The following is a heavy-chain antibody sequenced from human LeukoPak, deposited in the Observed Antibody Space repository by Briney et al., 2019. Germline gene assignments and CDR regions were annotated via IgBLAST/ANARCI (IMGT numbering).Heavy chain of an antibody. V-gene: IGHV4-61*02. D-gene: IGHD2-2*02. Sequence: SETLSLTCTVSGGSISSGSYYWSWIRQPAGKGLEWIGRIYTSGSTNYNPSLKSRVTISVDTSKNQFSLKLSSVTAADTAVYYCARVGVVPAAIVYWGQGTLDTVSS. CDR2: IYTSGST. CDR3: ARVGVVPAAIVY. J-gene: IGHJ4*02. CDR1: GGSISSGSYY.